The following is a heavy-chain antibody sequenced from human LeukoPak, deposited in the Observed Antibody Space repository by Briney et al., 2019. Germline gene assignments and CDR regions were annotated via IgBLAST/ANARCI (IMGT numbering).Heavy chain of an antibody. D-gene: IGHD5-18*01. Sequence: SETLSLTRTVSGGSNSSFYWSWIRQPAGKGLEWSGRISTSGSTNHNPSLKSRVTMSVDTSKNQFSLTLSSVTAADTAVYYCARDREGRYSYGNFFDYWGQGTLVTVSS. J-gene: IGHJ4*02. CDR3: ARDREGRYSYGNFFDY. CDR1: GGSNSSFY. CDR2: ISTSGST. V-gene: IGHV4-4*07.